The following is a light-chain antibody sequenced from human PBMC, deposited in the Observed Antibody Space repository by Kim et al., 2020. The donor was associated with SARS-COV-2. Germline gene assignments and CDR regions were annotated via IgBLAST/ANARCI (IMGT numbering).Light chain of an antibody. Sequence: DVVMTQSPLSLPVTLGQPASISCRSSQSLVYSDGNTYLSWFQQRPGQSPRRLIYKVSNRDSGVPDRFSGSGSGTDFALKIRRVEAEDVGIYYCVQSTHWPWTFGQGTKVDIK. V-gene: IGKV2-30*01. CDR3: VQSTHWPWT. CDR1: QSLVYSDGNTY. CDR2: KVS. J-gene: IGKJ1*01.